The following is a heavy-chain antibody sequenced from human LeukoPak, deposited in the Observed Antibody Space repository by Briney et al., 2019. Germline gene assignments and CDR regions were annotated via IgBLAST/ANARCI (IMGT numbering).Heavy chain of an antibody. CDR1: GGSISSYY. CDR3: ARGGFCSGPTCYSLWF. V-gene: IGHV4-4*07. D-gene: IGHD2-15*01. J-gene: IGHJ4*02. Sequence: PSETLSLTCTVSGGSISSYYWSWIRQPAGKGLEWIGRIYTSGSTNYNPSLKSRVTLSVDTSKNQFSLNLNSVTAADTAVYFCARGGFCSGPTCYSLWFWGPGTLVTVSS. CDR2: IYTSGST.